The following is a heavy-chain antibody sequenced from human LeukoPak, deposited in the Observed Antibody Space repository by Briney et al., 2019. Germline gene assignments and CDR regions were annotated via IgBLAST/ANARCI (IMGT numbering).Heavy chain of an antibody. J-gene: IGHJ4*02. Sequence: GGSLRLSCAASGFTFSSYCMHWVRQAPGKGLGGVAFIRYDGSNKYYEDSVKGRFTISSDNSKNTLYLQMNSLRAEDTAVYYCAKDRGSSWFDFDYWGKGTLVTVSS. CDR2: IRYDGSNK. CDR1: GFTFSSYC. V-gene: IGHV3-30*02. CDR3: AKDRGSSWFDFDY. D-gene: IGHD6-13*01.